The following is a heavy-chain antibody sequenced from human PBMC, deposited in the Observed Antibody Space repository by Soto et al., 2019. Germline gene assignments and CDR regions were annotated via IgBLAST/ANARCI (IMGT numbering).Heavy chain of an antibody. CDR3: ARTYYYGSAGYYGMEV. V-gene: IGHV1-3*01. CDR2: INAGNGNT. D-gene: IGHD3-10*01. Sequence: ASVKVSCKASGYTFTSYAMHWVRQAPGQRLEWMGWINAGNGNTKYSQKFQGRVTITRDTSASTAYMELSSLRSEDTAVYYCARTYYYGSAGYYGMEVWGQGTTVTVSS. J-gene: IGHJ6*02. CDR1: GYTFTSYA.